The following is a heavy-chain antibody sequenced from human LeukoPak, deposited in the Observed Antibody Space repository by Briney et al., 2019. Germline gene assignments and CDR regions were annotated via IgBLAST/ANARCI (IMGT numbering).Heavy chain of an antibody. J-gene: IGHJ4*02. CDR3: AHRLRFLERSPNDY. D-gene: IGHD3-3*01. V-gene: IGHV1-69*13. CDR1: GGTFSSYA. Sequence: ASVKVSCKASGGTFSSYAISWVRQAPGQGLEWMGGIIPIFGTANYAQRFQGRVTITADESTSTAYMELSSLRSEDTAVYYCAHRLRFLERSPNDYWGQGTLVTVSS. CDR2: IIPIFGTA.